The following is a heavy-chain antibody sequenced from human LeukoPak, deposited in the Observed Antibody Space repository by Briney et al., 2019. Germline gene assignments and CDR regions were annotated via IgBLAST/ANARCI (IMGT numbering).Heavy chain of an antibody. V-gene: IGHV5-51*01. Sequence: GESLKISCKGSGYSINNYWIGWVRQMPGKGLEWMGIIYPADSDIRYSPSFQGQVTISADKSISTVYLQWSSLKASDTAMYYCARQEYCSGGSCYTWFDPWGQGTLVTVSS. D-gene: IGHD2-15*01. CDR1: GYSINNYW. CDR2: IYPADSDI. CDR3: ARQEYCSGGSCYTWFDP. J-gene: IGHJ5*02.